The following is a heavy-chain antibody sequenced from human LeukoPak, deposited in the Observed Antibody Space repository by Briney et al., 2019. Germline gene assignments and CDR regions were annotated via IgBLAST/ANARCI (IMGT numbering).Heavy chain of an antibody. V-gene: IGHV4-59*01. D-gene: IGHD2-2*01. CDR1: GGSISSYY. CDR3: ARGFQLPWYLDL. Sequence: SETLSLTCTVSGGSISSYYWSWIRQPPGKGLEWIGYIYYSGSTNYNPSLKSRVTISVDTSKNQFSLKLSFVTAADTAVYYCARGFQLPWYLDLWGRGTLVTVSS. J-gene: IGHJ2*01. CDR2: IYYSGST.